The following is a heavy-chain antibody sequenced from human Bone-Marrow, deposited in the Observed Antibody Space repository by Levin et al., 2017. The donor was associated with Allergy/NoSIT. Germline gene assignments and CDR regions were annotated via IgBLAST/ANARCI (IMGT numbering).Heavy chain of an antibody. CDR1: GFTFSSYA. CDR2: ISYDGSNK. J-gene: IGHJ4*02. D-gene: IGHD3-16*02. V-gene: IGHV3-30-3*01. CDR3: ARSSRTETFGGVIAKAGYYFDY. Sequence: GGSLRLSCAASGFTFSSYAMHWVRQAPGKGLEWVAVISYDGSNKYYADSVKGRFTISRDNSKNTLYLQMNSLRAEDTAVYYCARSSRTETFGGVIAKAGYYFDYWGQGTLVTVSS.